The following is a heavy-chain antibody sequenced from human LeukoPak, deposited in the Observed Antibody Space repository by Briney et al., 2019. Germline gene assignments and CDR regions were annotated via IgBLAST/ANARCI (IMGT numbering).Heavy chain of an antibody. CDR2: IIVFFGTA. V-gene: IGHV1-69*06. D-gene: IGHD5-12*01. CDR3: ARDRSPTTAGTLDS. CDR1: GGSFSSDA. J-gene: IGHJ4*02. Sequence: SVKVSCKASGGSFSSDAVAWVRQAPGQGLEWMGRIIVFFGTAKYAQKFQGRVTTTADKSTNTAHMELSSLRSEDTAVYFCARDRSPTTAGTLDSWGQGTLVTVSS.